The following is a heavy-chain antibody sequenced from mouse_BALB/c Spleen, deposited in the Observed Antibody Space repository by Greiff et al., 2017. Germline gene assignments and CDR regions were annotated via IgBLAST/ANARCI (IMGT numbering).Heavy chain of an antibody. Sequence: EVKVVESGGGLVQPGGSLKLSCAASGFTFSSYTMSWVRQTPEKRLEWVAYISNGGGSTYYPDTVKGRFTISRDNAKNTLYLQMSSLKSEDTAMYYCARHFLYYYGSSLDYWGQGTTLTVSS. V-gene: IGHV5-12-2*01. CDR2: ISNGGGST. CDR1: GFTFSSYT. D-gene: IGHD1-1*01. CDR3: ARHFLYYYGSSLDY. J-gene: IGHJ2*01.